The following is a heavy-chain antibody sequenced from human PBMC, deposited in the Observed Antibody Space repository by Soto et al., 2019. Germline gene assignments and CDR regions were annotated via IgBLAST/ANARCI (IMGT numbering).Heavy chain of an antibody. CDR2: ISGSGGST. D-gene: IGHD3-22*01. V-gene: IGHV3-23*01. Sequence: EVQLLESGGGLVQPGGSLRLSCAASGFTFSSYAMSWVRQAPGKGLEWVSAISGSGGSTYYADSVKGRFTISRDNSKNTLYLQMNSLRAEDTAVYYCAKDWGDLTMIVVVINPHAFDIWGQGTMVTVSS. CDR3: AKDWGDLTMIVVVINPHAFDI. CDR1: GFTFSSYA. J-gene: IGHJ3*02.